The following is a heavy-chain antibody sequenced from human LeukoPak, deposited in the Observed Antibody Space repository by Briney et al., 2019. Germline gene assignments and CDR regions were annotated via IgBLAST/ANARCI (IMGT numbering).Heavy chain of an antibody. D-gene: IGHD1-26*01. CDR3: ARDDPSGSYGDY. J-gene: IGHJ4*02. V-gene: IGHV1-46*03. CDR1: GYTFTSYY. CDR2: INPSGGST. Sequence: ASVKVSCKASGYTFTSYYMHWVRQAPGQGLEWMGIINPSGGSTSCAQKFQGRVTMARDTSTSTVYMELSSLRSEDTAVYYCARDDPSGSYGDYWGQGTLVTVSS.